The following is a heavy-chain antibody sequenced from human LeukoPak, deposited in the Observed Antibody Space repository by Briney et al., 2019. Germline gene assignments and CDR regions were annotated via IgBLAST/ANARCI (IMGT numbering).Heavy chain of an antibody. Sequence: PSETLSLTCTVSGGAISTYYWSWIRLPPGKGLEWIAYIYFPGRTQYNPSLKNRVTISVDTSKNQFSLRLSSVTPADTAVYYCARGGYDSDFDYWGQGTLVTVSS. CDR2: IYFPGRT. CDR1: GGAISTYY. V-gene: IGHV4-59*01. CDR3: ARGGYDSDFDY. J-gene: IGHJ4*02. D-gene: IGHD3-3*01.